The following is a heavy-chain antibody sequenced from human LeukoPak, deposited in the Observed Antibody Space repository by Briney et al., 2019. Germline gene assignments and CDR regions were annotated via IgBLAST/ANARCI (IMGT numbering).Heavy chain of an antibody. D-gene: IGHD4-17*01. V-gene: IGHV1-2*02. CDR1: GYTFTGYY. J-gene: IGHJ4*02. Sequence: ASVKVSCKALGYTFTGYYMHWVRQAHGQGLEWMGWINPNSGGTNYAQKFQGRVTMTMDASISTAYMELSRLRSDDTAVYYCARASWETVQDYWGQGTLVTVSS. CDR3: ARASWETVQDY. CDR2: INPNSGGT.